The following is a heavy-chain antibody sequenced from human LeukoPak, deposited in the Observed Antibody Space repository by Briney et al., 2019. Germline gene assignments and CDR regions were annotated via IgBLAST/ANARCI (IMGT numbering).Heavy chain of an antibody. V-gene: IGHV1-18*01. J-gene: IGHJ4*02. D-gene: IGHD3-22*01. CDR2: ISAYNGNT. CDR1: GYTFTSYG. Sequence: ASVKVPCKASGYTFTSYGISWVRQAPGQGLEWMGWISAYNGNTNYAQKLQGRVTMTTDTSTSTAYMELRSLRSDDTAVYYCARGPYYYDSSGYYNFDYWGQGTLVTVSS. CDR3: ARGPYYYDSSGYYNFDY.